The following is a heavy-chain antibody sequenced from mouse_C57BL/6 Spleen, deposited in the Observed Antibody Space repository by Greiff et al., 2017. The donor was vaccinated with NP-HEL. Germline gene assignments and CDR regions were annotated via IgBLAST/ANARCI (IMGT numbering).Heavy chain of an antibody. Sequence: DVMLVESGGGLVKPGGSLKLSCAASGFTFSSYAMSWVRQTPEKRLEWVATISDGGSYTYYPDNVKGRFTISRDNAKNNLYLQMSHLKSEDTAMYYCARVGSSYPFDYWGQGTTLTVSS. J-gene: IGHJ2*01. CDR2: ISDGGSYT. D-gene: IGHD1-1*01. CDR3: ARVGSSYPFDY. V-gene: IGHV5-4*03. CDR1: GFTFSSYA.